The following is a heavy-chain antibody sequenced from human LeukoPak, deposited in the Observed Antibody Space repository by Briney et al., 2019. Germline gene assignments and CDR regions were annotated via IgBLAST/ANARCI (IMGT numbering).Heavy chain of an antibody. Sequence: GESLKISCKGSGYSSTSYWISWVGQMPGKGWEWIGIIYLGDSDNRYSPSFKGQVTISVDKSISTAYLQWSSLKASDTAMYYCASGRLRRTRDAFDIWGQGTMVTVSS. CDR2: IYLGDSDN. V-gene: IGHV5-51*01. CDR3: ASGRLRRTRDAFDI. J-gene: IGHJ3*02. CDR1: GYSSTSYW. D-gene: IGHD4-17*01.